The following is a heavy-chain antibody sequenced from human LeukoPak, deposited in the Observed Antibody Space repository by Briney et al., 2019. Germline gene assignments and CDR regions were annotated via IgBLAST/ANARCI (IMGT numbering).Heavy chain of an antibody. Sequence: SETLSLTCTVSGGSISSSSYYWGWIRQPPGKGLEWIGSFFYSGSTYYNPSLKSRVTISVDTSKNQFSLKLSSVTAADTAVYYCARRGYSYGAGYFDCWGQGTLVTVSS. D-gene: IGHD5-18*01. CDR3: ARRGYSYGAGYFDC. CDR1: GGSISSSSYY. J-gene: IGHJ4*02. V-gene: IGHV4-39*01. CDR2: FFYSGST.